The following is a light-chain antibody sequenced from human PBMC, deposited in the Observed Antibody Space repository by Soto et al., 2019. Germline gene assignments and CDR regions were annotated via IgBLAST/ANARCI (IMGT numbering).Light chain of an antibody. CDR1: QSISRS. Sequence: DIQITQSPSSLSASVVDRVTITFLASQSISRSLNWYQQKPGKAPKLLIYAASSLQSGVPSRFSGSGSGTDFTLTIRSLQPEDFATYYCQKTYSTPRKFGQGTKVDIK. CDR2: AAS. CDR3: QKTYSTPRK. J-gene: IGKJ1*01. V-gene: IGKV1-39*01.